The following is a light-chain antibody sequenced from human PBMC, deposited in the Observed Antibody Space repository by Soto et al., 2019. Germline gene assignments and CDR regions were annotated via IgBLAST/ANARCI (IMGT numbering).Light chain of an antibody. V-gene: IGKV3-20*01. Sequence: EIVLTQSPGTLSLSPGERATLSCRANQSVSSSYLAWYHQKSDQAPRLLIYGASRRSTVIPDKFSGSGSGTDCPLTISRLETADFAVYYCQQYGSSAWTFGPGTKVE. CDR1: QSVSSSY. CDR2: GAS. J-gene: IGKJ1*01. CDR3: QQYGSSAWT.